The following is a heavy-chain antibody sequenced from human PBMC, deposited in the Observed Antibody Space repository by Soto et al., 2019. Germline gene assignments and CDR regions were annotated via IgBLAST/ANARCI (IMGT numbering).Heavy chain of an antibody. CDR3: AKDKGYDVLTFHGMDF. Sequence: QVQLVESGGGVVQPGRSLRLSCAASGFTFSSNGMHWVRQAPGKGLEWVAVISHDGTKKYYADSVKGRFTISRDNSKNTLYLQMNSLRDEDTAVYYCAKDKGYDVLTFHGMDFWGQGTTVTVSS. CDR1: GFTFSSNG. V-gene: IGHV3-30*18. D-gene: IGHD3-9*01. J-gene: IGHJ6*02. CDR2: ISHDGTKK.